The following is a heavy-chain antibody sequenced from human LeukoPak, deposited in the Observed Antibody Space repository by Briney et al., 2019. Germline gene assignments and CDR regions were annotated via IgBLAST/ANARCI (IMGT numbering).Heavy chain of an antibody. CDR3: ARLVTQYSSSPWGYYYYYYYMDV. Sequence: PSETLSLTCTVSGGSISSYYWSWIRQPPGKGLEWIGYIYTSGSTNYNPSLKSRVTISVDTSKDQFSLKLSSVTAADTAVYYCARLVTQYSSSPWGYYYYYYYMDVWGKGTTVTVSS. J-gene: IGHJ6*03. CDR1: GGSISSYY. D-gene: IGHD6-6*01. V-gene: IGHV4-4*09. CDR2: IYTSGST.